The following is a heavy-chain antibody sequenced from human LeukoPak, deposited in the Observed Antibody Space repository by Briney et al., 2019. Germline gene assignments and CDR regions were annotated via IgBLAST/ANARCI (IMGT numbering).Heavy chain of an antibody. Sequence: SETLSLTCTVSGGSISSYYWSWIRQPPGKGLEWIGYIYYSGSTKYNPSLKSRVTISVDTSKNPFSLKLSSVTAADTAVYYCARDVRGSDAFDIWGQGTVVTVSS. CDR3: ARDVRGSDAFDI. CDR2: IYYSGST. D-gene: IGHD3-10*02. CDR1: GGSISSYY. V-gene: IGHV4-59*01. J-gene: IGHJ3*02.